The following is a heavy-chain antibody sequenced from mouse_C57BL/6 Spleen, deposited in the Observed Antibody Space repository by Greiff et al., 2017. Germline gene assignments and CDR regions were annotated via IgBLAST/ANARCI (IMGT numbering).Heavy chain of an antibody. CDR1: GYAFSSSW. CDR3: AGYYGRDYAMDY. Sequence: VKLQESGPELVKPGASVKISCKASGYAFSSSWMNWVKQRPGKGLEWIGRIYPGDGDTNYNGKCKGKATLTSDKSSSTAYMQLSSLTSEDSAVYFCAGYYGRDYAMDYWGQGTSVTVSS. CDR2: IYPGDGDT. V-gene: IGHV1-82*01. D-gene: IGHD1-1*01. J-gene: IGHJ4*01.